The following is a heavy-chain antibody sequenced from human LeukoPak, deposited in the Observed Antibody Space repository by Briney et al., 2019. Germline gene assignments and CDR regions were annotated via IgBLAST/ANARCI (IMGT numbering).Heavy chain of an antibody. D-gene: IGHD6-19*01. CDR1: GFSFSTYS. V-gene: IGHV3-23*05. CDR3: SKDVVPDCGWDLDY. CDR2: IYNSGSKT. Sequence: GGSLRLSCTASGFSFSTYSMTRVRQGPGKGLEWVSSIYNSGSKTFYADSVKGRFTISRDNSKNTLYLQMNSLTAEDTAIYYCSKDVVPDCGWDLDYWGQGTLVTVSS. J-gene: IGHJ4*02.